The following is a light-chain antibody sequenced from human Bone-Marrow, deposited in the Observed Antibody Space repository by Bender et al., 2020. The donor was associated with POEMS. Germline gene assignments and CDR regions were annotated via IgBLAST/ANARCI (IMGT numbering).Light chain of an antibody. J-gene: IGLJ3*02. CDR3: SSYSSTSVLVV. V-gene: IGLV2-14*03. CDR2: DVT. CDR1: SSDIGDHDY. Sequence: QSALTQPASVSGSPGQSITISCTGTSSDIGDHDYVSWYQQHPGTAPKLMIYDVTNRPWGISSRFSGSKSGNTASLTISGLQAEDEADYYCSSYSSTSVLVVFGGGTKLTVL.